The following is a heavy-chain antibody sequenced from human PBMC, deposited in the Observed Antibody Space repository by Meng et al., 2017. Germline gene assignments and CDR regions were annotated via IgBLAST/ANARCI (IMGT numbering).Heavy chain of an antibody. Sequence: SLKISCAASGFTFDDYAMHWVRQAPGKGLEWVSGISWNSGSIGYADSVKGRFTISRDNAKNSLYLQMNSLRAEDMALYYCATNSRSGKHSSSWYEGAFDIWGQGTRVTGSS. CDR2: ISWNSGSI. J-gene: IGHJ3*02. D-gene: IGHD6-13*01. CDR3: ATNSRSGKHSSSWYEGAFDI. CDR1: GFTFDDYA. V-gene: IGHV3-9*03.